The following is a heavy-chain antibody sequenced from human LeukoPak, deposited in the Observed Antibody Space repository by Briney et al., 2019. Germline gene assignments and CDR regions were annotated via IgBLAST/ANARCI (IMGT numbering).Heavy chain of an antibody. Sequence: PGGSLRLFCAASGFTFSYNDMHGVRQPTGKGLEGVSDIDTAGATYYPGSVKGRFTISRENAKDSLDLQMNNLRAGETAGYSCARGWGQGLKATFSYWGQGTLVTVSS. CDR3: ARGWGQGLKATFSY. CDR2: IDTAGAT. D-gene: IGHD1-26*01. J-gene: IGHJ4*02. CDR1: GFTFSYND. V-gene: IGHV3-13*04.